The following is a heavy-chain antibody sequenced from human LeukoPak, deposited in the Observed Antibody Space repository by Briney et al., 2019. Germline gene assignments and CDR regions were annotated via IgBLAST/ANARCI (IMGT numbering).Heavy chain of an antibody. V-gene: IGHV4-61*01. CDR3: ARVRSSGWGKNFDY. CDR1: GGSISSRSYY. Sequence: PSETLSLTCTVSGGSISSRSYYWSWIRQPPGKGLEWIGYIYYSGSTNYNPSLKSRVTISVDTSKNQFSLKLSSVTAADTAVYYCARVRSSGWGKNFDYWGQGTLVTVSS. J-gene: IGHJ4*02. CDR2: IYYSGST. D-gene: IGHD6-19*01.